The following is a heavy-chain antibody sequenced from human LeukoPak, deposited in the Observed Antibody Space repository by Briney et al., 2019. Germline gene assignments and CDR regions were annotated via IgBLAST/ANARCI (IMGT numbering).Heavy chain of an antibody. CDR3: ASSYYDSSGHYGMDV. D-gene: IGHD3-22*01. CDR2: ISAYNGNT. CDR1: GYTFTSYG. V-gene: IGHV1-18*01. Sequence: GASVKVSCKASGYTFTSYGISWVRQAPGQGLEWMGWISAYNGNTSYAQKLQGRVTMTTDTSTSTAYMELRSLRSDDTAVYCCASSYYDSSGHYGMDVWGQGTTVTVSS. J-gene: IGHJ6*02.